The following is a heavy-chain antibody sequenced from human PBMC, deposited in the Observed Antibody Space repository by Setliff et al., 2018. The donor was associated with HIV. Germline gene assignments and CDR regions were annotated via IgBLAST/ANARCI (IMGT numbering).Heavy chain of an antibody. V-gene: IGHV3-7*01. CDR2: IKEDGSEK. D-gene: IGHD5-12*01. Sequence: PGGSLRLSCAASGFTFRSYWLSWVRQAPGKGLEWVASIKEDGSEKYYVDSVKGRFTISRDNAKSSLFLQVNSLRAEDTAVYYCARVVATSDYWGQGTLVTVSS. CDR3: ARVVATSDY. CDR1: GFTFRSYW. J-gene: IGHJ4*02.